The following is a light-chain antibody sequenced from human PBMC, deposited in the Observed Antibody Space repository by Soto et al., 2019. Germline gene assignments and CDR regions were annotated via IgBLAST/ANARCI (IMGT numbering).Light chain of an antibody. Sequence: QMTQSPSSVSASVGDRVILTCRASQRISSWLAWYHQRPGKAPKLLIYATSTLETGVPSRFSGSGSGRDFTLTISSLQPEDLGTYFCQQANSVPWTFGQGTKVDIK. CDR2: ATS. J-gene: IGKJ1*01. CDR1: QRISSW. CDR3: QQANSVPWT. V-gene: IGKV1-12*01.